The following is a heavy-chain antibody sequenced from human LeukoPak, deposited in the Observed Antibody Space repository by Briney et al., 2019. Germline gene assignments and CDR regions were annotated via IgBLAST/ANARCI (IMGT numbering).Heavy chain of an antibody. CDR3: ARIRGIVVVPAAPKANWFDP. D-gene: IGHD2-2*01. CDR1: GGSFSGYY. J-gene: IGHJ5*02. Sequence: SETLSLTCAVYGGSFSGYYWSWIRQPPGKGLEWIGEINHSGSTNYNPSLKSRVTISVDTSKNQFSLKLSSVTAGDTAVYYCARIRGIVVVPAAPKANWFDPWGQGTLVTVSS. V-gene: IGHV4-34*01. CDR2: INHSGST.